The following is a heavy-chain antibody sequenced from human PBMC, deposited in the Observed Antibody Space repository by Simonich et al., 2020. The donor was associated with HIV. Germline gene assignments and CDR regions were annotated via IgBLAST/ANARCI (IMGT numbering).Heavy chain of an antibody. J-gene: IGHJ4*02. CDR1: GGSFLGYY. CDR2: IYHSGGT. D-gene: IGHD6-13*01. CDR3: ARLTSSWAFDY. Sequence: QVQLQQWGAGLLKPSETLSLTCAVYGGSFLGYYWSWIRQPPGKGLEWIGEIYHSGGTNYNPSLKSRVTISGDKSKNQFSLKLSSVTAADTAVYYCARLTSSWAFDYWGQGTLVTVSS. V-gene: IGHV4-34*01.